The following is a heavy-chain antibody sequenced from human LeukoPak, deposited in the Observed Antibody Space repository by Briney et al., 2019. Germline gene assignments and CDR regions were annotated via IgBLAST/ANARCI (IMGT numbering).Heavy chain of an antibody. V-gene: IGHV1-2*06. CDR3: ARPYCYGSGSPFDY. J-gene: IGHJ4*02. D-gene: IGHD3-10*01. CDR2: INPNSGGT. Sequence: ASVKVSCKASGYTFTGYYMHWVRQAPGQGLEWMGRINPNSGGTNYAQKFQGRVTMTRDTSISTAYMELSRLRSDDTAVYYCARPYCYGSGSPFDYWGQGTLVTVSS. CDR1: GYTFTGYY.